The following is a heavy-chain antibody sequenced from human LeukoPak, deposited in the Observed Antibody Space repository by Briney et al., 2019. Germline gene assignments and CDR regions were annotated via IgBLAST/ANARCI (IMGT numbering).Heavy chain of an antibody. CDR1: GGTFSSYA. J-gene: IGHJ5*02. CDR2: IIPIFGTA. D-gene: IGHD1-26*01. CDR3: ARYSSGNSGSYYWFDR. Sequence: SVKVSCKASGGTFSSYAISWVRQAPGQGLEWMGGIIPIFGTANYAQKYRGRVTITAHKSASTAYMELNSLRSEDTAVYYCARYSSGNSGSYYWFDRWGEGTLVTVSS. V-gene: IGHV1-69*06.